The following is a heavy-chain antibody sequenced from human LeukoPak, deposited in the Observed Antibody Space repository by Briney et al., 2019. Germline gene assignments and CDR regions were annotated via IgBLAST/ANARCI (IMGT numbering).Heavy chain of an antibody. CDR3: ARDEVWEQQLVPFAGMDV. Sequence: GGSLRLSCAASGFSFSDYYMSWIRQAPGKGLEWVSYISSSGSTIYYADSVKGRFTISRDNAKNSLYLQMNSLRAEDTAVYYCARDEVWEQQLVPFAGMDVWGQGTTVTVSS. CDR1: GFSFSDYY. CDR2: ISSSGSTI. J-gene: IGHJ6*02. V-gene: IGHV3-11*01. D-gene: IGHD6-13*01.